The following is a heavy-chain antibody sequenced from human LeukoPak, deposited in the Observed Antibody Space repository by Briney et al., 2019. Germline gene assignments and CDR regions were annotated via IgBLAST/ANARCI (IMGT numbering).Heavy chain of an antibody. J-gene: IGHJ3*02. CDR3: ARDLSIVGASTGDAFDI. CDR1: GYTFTNYA. Sequence: VASVKVSCKASGYTFTNYAMNWVRQAPGQGLEWMGWISAYNGNTNYAQKLQGRVTMTTDTSTSTAYMELRSLRSDDTAVYYCARDLSIVGASTGDAFDIWGQGTMVTVSS. V-gene: IGHV1-18*01. CDR2: ISAYNGNT. D-gene: IGHD1-26*01.